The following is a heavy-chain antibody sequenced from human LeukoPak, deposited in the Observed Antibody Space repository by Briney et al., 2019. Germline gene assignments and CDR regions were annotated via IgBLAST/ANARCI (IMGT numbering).Heavy chain of an antibody. CDR1: GYTFAGYY. CDR3: ARDSRSYYDSSGYSPPDY. Sequence: ASVKVSSTPSGYTFAGYYMHWVRQAPGQGLEWMGWINPNSGGTNYAQKFQGRVTMTRDTSISTAYMELSRLRSDDTAVYYRARDSRSYYDSSGYSPPDYWGQGTLVTVSS. V-gene: IGHV1-2*02. D-gene: IGHD3-22*01. CDR2: INPNSGGT. J-gene: IGHJ4*02.